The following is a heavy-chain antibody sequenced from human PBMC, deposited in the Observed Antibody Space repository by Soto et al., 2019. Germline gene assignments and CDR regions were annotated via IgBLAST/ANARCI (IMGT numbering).Heavy chain of an antibody. D-gene: IGHD2-2*01. CDR1: GFTFDDYA. CDR3: AKVYCSSTSCYARH. V-gene: IGHV3-9*01. J-gene: IGHJ4*02. CDR2: ISWNSGSI. Sequence: EVQLVESGGGLVQPGRSLRLSCAASGFTFDDYAMHWVRQAPGKGLEWVSGISWNSGSIGYADSVKGRFTISRDNAKNSLYLQMNSLRAEDTALYYCAKVYCSSTSCYARHWGQGTLVTVSS.